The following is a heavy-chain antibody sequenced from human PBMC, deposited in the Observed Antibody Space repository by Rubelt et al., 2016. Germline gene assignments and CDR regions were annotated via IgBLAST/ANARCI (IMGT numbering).Heavy chain of an antibody. Sequence: LEWIGEIYHSGSTNYNPSLKSRVTISVDTSKNQFSLKLSSVTAADTAVYYCARTYYDYVWGSYRYTGWVDYWGQGTLVTVSS. CDR2: IYHSGST. CDR3: ARTYYDYVWGSYRYTGWVDY. V-gene: IGHV4-34*01. D-gene: IGHD3-16*02. J-gene: IGHJ4*02.